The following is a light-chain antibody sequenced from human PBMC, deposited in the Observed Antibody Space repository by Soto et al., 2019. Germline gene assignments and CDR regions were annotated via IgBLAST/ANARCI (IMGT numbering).Light chain of an antibody. CDR1: SSDVGGYNY. CDR3: CSHSASYTFV. Sequence: QSALTQPPSASGSPGQSVAISCTGTSSDVGGYNYVSWYQQHPGKAPKLMIYEVNKRPSGVPDRFSGSKSGNTASLTVSGLQAEDEADYYCCSHSASYTFVFGTGTKGTVL. CDR2: EVN. V-gene: IGLV2-8*01. J-gene: IGLJ1*01.